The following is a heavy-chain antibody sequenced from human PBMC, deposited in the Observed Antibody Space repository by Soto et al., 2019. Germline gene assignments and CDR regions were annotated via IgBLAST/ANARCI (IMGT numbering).Heavy chain of an antibody. CDR2: TFDSENA. CDR1: GGSISRLY. Sequence: SETLSLTCTVSGGSISRLYWSCIRQPPGQPQEWIGSTFDSENANYNPSLKSRVTISVDTSKSQFSLKVSCVTAADTAVYYCARGGYSVRYDYWGQGTLVIFSS. D-gene: IGHD5-18*01. J-gene: IGHJ4*02. CDR3: ARGGYSVRYDY. V-gene: IGHV4-59*01.